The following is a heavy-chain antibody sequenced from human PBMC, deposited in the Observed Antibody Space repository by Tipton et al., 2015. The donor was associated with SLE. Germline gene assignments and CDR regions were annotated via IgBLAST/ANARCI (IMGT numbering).Heavy chain of an antibody. CDR2: IWYDGSNK. CDR3: AKDHQAVTTPDAFDI. J-gene: IGHJ3*02. CDR1: GFTFSSYG. V-gene: IGHV3-33*06. D-gene: IGHD4-17*01. Sequence: SLRLSCAASGFTFSSYGMHWVRQAPGKGLEWVAVIWYDGSNKYYADSVKGRFTISRDNSKNTLYLQMNSLRAEDTAVYYYAKDHQAVTTPDAFDIWGQGTMVTVSS.